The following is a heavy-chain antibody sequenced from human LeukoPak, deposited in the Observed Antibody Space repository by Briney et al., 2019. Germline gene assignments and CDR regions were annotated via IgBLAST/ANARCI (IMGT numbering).Heavy chain of an antibody. CDR1: GGSISSHY. J-gene: IGHJ1*01. D-gene: IGHD3-10*01. Sequence: SETLSLTCTVSGGSISSHYWGWIRQPPGKGLEWIGYIYYSGSTNYNPSLKSRVTISVDTSKNQFSLKLSSVTAADTAVYYCARESDFSGRYFQHWGQGTLVTVSS. CDR3: ARESDFSGRYFQH. V-gene: IGHV4-59*11. CDR2: IYYSGST.